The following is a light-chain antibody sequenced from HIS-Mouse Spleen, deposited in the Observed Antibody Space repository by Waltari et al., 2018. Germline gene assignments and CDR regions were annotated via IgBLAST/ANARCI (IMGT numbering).Light chain of an antibody. Sequence: DIVMTQSPDSLAVSLGERATINCKSSQSVLYSSNNKNYLAWYQQKPGQSPKLLIYWASTRGSGVPDRFSGSGSGTDFTLTISSLQAEDVAVYYCQQYYSTITFGQGTRLEIK. J-gene: IGKJ5*01. V-gene: IGKV4-1*01. CDR2: WAS. CDR3: QQYYSTIT. CDR1: QSVLYSSNNKNY.